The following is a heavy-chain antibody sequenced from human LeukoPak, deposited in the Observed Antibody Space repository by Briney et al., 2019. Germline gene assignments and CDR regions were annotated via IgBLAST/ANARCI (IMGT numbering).Heavy chain of an antibody. D-gene: IGHD2-21*02. J-gene: IGHJ4*02. CDR2: IKSKTDGGTT. CDR3: ARPLCGGDCYPYDY. Sequence: GGSLRLSCAASGFTFSNAWMSWVRQAPGKGLEWVGRIKSKTDGGTTDYAAPVKGRFTISRDDSKNTLYLQMNSLRADDTAVYYCARPLCGGDCYPYDYWGQGTLVTVSS. CDR1: GFTFSNAW. V-gene: IGHV3-15*05.